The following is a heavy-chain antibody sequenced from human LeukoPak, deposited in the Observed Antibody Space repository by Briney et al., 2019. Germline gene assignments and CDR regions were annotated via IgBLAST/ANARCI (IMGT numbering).Heavy chain of an antibody. Sequence: ASVKVSCKASGYTFTGYYMHWVRQAPGQGLEWMGWMNPNSGNIGYAQKFQGGVTMTRNTSISTAYMELSSLRSEDTAVYYCARALYPYGDHPPAYGGQGTLSTVSS. J-gene: IGHJ4*02. D-gene: IGHD4-17*01. CDR2: MNPNSGNI. CDR3: ARALYPYGDHPPAY. CDR1: GYTFTGYY. V-gene: IGHV1-8*02.